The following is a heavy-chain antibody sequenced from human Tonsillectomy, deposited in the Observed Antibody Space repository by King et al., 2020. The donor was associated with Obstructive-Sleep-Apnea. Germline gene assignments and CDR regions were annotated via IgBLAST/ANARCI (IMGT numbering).Heavy chain of an antibody. CDR2: INHSGST. Sequence: VQLQQWGAGLLKPSETLSLTCAVYGGSFSGYYWSWIRQPPGKGLEWIGEINHSGSTNYNPSLKSRVTISVDTSQNQFSLKLSSVTAADTAVYYCARVGIQLWKYYFDYWGQGTLVTVSS. CDR1: GGSFSGYY. CDR3: ARVGIQLWKYYFDY. V-gene: IGHV4-34*01. D-gene: IGHD5-18*01. J-gene: IGHJ4*02.